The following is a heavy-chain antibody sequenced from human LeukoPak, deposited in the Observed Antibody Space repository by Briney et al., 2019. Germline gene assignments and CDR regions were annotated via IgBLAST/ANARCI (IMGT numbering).Heavy chain of an antibody. CDR2: IYPGDSDT. V-gene: IGHV5-51*01. CDR3: ASRGYSSGWGYYMDV. J-gene: IGHJ6*03. D-gene: IGHD6-19*01. Sequence: GESLKISCKGSGFSFTSYWIGWARPMPVKGLEWMGIIYPGDSDTRYSTSFQGQVTISAPKYITTTYLQCSNLKAWDTAMYYCASRGYSSGWGYYMDVWGKGTTVTVSS. CDR1: GFSFTSYW.